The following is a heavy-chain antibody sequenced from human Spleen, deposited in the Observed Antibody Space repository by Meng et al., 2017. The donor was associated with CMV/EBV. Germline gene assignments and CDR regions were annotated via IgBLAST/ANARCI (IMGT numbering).Heavy chain of an antibody. CDR3: ARDFYDHNGFGAFDI. D-gene: IGHD2/OR15-2a*01. CDR1: GYTFTNIY. J-gene: IGHJ3*02. V-gene: IGHV1-2*02. Sequence: ASVQVSCKASGYTFTNIYMHWVRQAPGQGLEWMGWVNTNTGDTQDAQRFQGRVTMTRDTSIRTVYVELFRLTSDDTAIFYCARDFYDHNGFGAFDIWGQGTMVTVSS. CDR2: VNTNTGDT.